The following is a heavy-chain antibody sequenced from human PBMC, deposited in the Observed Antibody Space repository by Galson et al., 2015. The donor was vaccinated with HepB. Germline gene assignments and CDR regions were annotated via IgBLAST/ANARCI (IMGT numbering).Heavy chain of an antibody. CDR1: AFTFSTYW. V-gene: IGHV3-7*01. CDR2: IRGDGGEK. Sequence: SLRLSCAGSAFTFSTYWMGWVRQAPGKGLEWVANIRGDGGEKYYVDSVKGRFTISRDNARNSLYLQMNSLRAEDTAVYFCARSPWSPLYFDHWGQGTLVTVSS. J-gene: IGHJ4*02. CDR3: ARSPWSPLYFDH. D-gene: IGHD2-15*01.